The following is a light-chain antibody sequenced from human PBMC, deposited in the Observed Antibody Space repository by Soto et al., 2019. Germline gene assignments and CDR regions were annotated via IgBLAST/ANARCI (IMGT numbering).Light chain of an antibody. Sequence: SYELTQPLSVSVALGQTARITCGGNNIGSKNVHWYQQEPGQAPVLVIYRDSNRPSGIPERFSGSNSGNTATLTISRAQAGDEADYYCQVWDSSDVVFGGGTKLTVL. CDR3: QVWDSSDVV. J-gene: IGLJ2*01. V-gene: IGLV3-9*01. CDR1: NIGSKN. CDR2: RDS.